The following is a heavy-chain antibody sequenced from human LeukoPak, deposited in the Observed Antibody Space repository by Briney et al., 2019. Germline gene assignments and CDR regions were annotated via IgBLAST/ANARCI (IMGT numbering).Heavy chain of an antibody. D-gene: IGHD6-13*01. CDR2: IRSNAYGGTI. J-gene: IGHJ4*02. CDR1: GFTFGHYA. CDR3: TRGVYSSSWYHTPPDY. V-gene: IGHV3-49*04. Sequence: PGGSLRLSCIGSGFTFGHYALAWVRQAPGKGLEWVGFIRSNAYGGTIEYAASVKGRFTISRDNSRGIAYLQMDSLETEDTAVYYCTRGVYSSSWYHTPPDYWGQGTLVTVSS.